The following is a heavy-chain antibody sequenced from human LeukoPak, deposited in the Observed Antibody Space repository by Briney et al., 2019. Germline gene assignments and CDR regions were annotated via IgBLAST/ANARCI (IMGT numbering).Heavy chain of an antibody. D-gene: IGHD1-1*01. J-gene: IGHJ4*02. Sequence: ASVTVSYKASGYTFTDYYMHWVRQAPGQGLEWMGWINPNSGGTNYAQKFQGRVTMTRDTSISTAYMELSRLRSDDTAVYYCARGQLRLRSPLYNWNVGGYWGQGTLVTVSS. CDR1: GYTFTDYY. CDR3: ARGQLRLRSPLYNWNVGGY. V-gene: IGHV1-2*02. CDR2: INPNSGGT.